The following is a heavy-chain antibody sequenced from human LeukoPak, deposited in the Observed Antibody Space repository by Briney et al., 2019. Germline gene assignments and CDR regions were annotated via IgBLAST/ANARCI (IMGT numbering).Heavy chain of an antibody. CDR3: AKGPFVFGVLIMDY. CDR2: ISYDGSNK. D-gene: IGHD3-3*01. J-gene: IGHJ4*02. CDR1: GFTLSRYG. V-gene: IGHV3-30*18. Sequence: GGSLTPPRAASGFTLSRYGMHWVRQAPGKGLEWVAVISYDGSNKYYADSVKGRFTITRDNSKSTLYLQMNSLRAEGTAVYYCAKGPFVFGVLIMDYWGQGTQVTVSS.